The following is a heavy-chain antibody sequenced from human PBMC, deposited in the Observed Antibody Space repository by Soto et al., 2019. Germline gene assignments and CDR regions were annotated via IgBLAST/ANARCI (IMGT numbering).Heavy chain of an antibody. D-gene: IGHD3-3*01. CDR1: GGTFSSYA. CDR3: ARDRAIFGVLKNWFDP. V-gene: IGHV1-69*01. CDR2: IIPIFGTA. J-gene: IGHJ5*02. Sequence: QVQLVQSGAEVKKPGASVKVSCKASGGTFSSYAISWVRQAPGQGLEWMGGIIPIFGTANYAQKFQGRVKITSDESPTKAYMELSSLRSEDTAVYYCARDRAIFGVLKNWFDPWGQETLVTVSS.